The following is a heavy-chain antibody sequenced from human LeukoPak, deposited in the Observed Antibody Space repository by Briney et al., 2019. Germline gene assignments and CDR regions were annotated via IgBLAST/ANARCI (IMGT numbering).Heavy chain of an antibody. CDR1: GYTFTGYY. Sequence: ASVTVSCKASGYTFTGYYMHWVRQAPGQGLEGMGWINPNSGGTNYAQKFQGRVTMTRDTSISTAYMELSRLRSDDTAVYYCARETYDYVWGSYRPRGGMDVWGQGTTVTVSS. J-gene: IGHJ6*02. CDR2: INPNSGGT. CDR3: ARETYDYVWGSYRPRGGMDV. D-gene: IGHD3-16*02. V-gene: IGHV1-2*02.